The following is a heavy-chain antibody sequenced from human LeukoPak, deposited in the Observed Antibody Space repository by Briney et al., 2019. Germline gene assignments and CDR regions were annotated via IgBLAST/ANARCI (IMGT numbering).Heavy chain of an antibody. V-gene: IGHV3-48*01. CDR2: ISSSSGTI. J-gene: IGHJ6*02. CDR3: ARVVPALYYYGMDV. CDR1: GFTFSSYS. Sequence: GGSLRLSCAASGFTFSSYSMNWVRQAPGKGLEWVSYISSSSGTIYYADSVKGRFTTSRDNAKNSLYLQMNSLRAEDTAVYYCARVVPALYYYGMDVWGQGTTVTVSS. D-gene: IGHD2-2*01.